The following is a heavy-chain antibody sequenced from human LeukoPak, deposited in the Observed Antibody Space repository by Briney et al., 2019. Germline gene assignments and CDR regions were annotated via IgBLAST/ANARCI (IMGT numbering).Heavy chain of an antibody. CDR1: GFTFNSYS. CDR2: ISSSSSYI. V-gene: IGHV3-21*01. J-gene: IGHJ3*02. Sequence: GGSLRLSCAASGFTFNSYSMNWVSQAPGKGLEWVSSISSSSSYILYADSVKGRFTISRDNAKNSLYLQMNSLRAEDTAVYYCARDRIIYGDYGDAFDIWGQGTMVTVSS. CDR3: ARDRIIYGDYGDAFDI. D-gene: IGHD4-17*01.